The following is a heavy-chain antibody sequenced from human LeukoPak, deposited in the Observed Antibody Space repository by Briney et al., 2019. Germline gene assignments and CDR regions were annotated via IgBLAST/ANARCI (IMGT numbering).Heavy chain of an antibody. V-gene: IGHV4-59*12. D-gene: IGHD4-23*01. CDR3: ARDGNSTPGNWFDP. CDR2: IYYSGST. J-gene: IGHJ5*02. CDR1: GGSISSYY. Sequence: PSETLSLTCTVSGGSISSYYWSWIRQPPGKGLEWIGSIYYSGSTYYNPSLKSRVTISVDTSKNQFSLKLSSVTAADTAVYYCARDGNSTPGNWFDPWGQGTLVTVSS.